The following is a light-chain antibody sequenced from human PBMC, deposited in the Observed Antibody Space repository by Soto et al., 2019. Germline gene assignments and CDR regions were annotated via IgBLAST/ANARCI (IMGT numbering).Light chain of an antibody. CDR2: EVT. Sequence: QSVLTQPASVSGSPGQSITISCTGSNSDIGAYDYVSRYQQHPGKPPTLLIYEVTFRPSGVPNRFSGSKSGNTATLTISGLLTEDEADYYCGSYASATLIFGGGTKVTVL. CDR1: NSDIGAYDY. CDR3: GSYASATLI. V-gene: IGLV2-14*01. J-gene: IGLJ2*01.